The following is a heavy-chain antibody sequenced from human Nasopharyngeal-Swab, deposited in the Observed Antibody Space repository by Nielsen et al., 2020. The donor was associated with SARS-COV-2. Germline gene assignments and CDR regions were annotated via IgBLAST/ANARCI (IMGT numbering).Heavy chain of an antibody. CDR2: ISYDGSNK. CDR3: ARDARGYAFDY. Sequence: GESLKISCAATAFRFSSYGMHWVRQAPGKGLEWVAVISYDGSNKDYADSVKGRFTISRDNAQNSLYLQMNSLRAEDTAVYYCARDARGYAFDYWGQGTLVTVSS. J-gene: IGHJ4*02. D-gene: IGHD3-22*01. V-gene: IGHV3-30*03. CDR1: AFRFSSYG.